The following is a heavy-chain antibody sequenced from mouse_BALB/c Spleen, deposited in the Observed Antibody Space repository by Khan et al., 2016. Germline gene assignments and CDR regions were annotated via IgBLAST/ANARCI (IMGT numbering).Heavy chain of an antibody. CDR1: GFSLTTYV. V-gene: IGHV2-5-1*01. Sequence: VQLQESGPSLVQPSQSLSITCTVSGFSLTTYVVHWVRQSPGKGLEWLGVIWRGGNTDYNAAFMSRLRITKDNSKSQVFFKMNSLQADDTAIYYCAKLDYYDSDGAWFAYWGQGSLVTVSA. J-gene: IGHJ3*01. D-gene: IGHD2-4*01. CDR3: AKLDYYDSDGAWFAY. CDR2: IWRGGNT.